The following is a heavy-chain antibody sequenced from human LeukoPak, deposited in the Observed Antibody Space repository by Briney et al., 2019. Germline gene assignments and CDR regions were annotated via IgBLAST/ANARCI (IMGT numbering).Heavy chain of an antibody. J-gene: IGHJ3*02. CDR3: ARIGRGGDYYGSGSNAFDI. Sequence: GGSLRLSCAASGFTFSSYSMNWVRQAPGKGLEWVSSISSSSSYIYYADSVKGRFTISRDNAKNSLYLQMNSLRAEDTAVYYCARIGRGGDYYGSGSNAFDIRGQGTMVTVSS. V-gene: IGHV3-21*01. D-gene: IGHD3-10*01. CDR1: GFTFSSYS. CDR2: ISSSSSYI.